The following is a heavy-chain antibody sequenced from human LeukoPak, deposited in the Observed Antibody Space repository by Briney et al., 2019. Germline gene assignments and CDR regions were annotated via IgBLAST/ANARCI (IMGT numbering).Heavy chain of an antibody. J-gene: IGHJ6*03. V-gene: IGHV1-2*02. CDR1: GYTFTGYY. D-gene: IGHD3-10*01. Sequence: ASVKVSCKASGYTFTGYYMHWVRQAPGQGLEWMGWINPNSGGTNYAQKFQGRVTMTRDTSISTAYMELSRLRSDDTAVYYCARDSGRVVREYYMDVWGKGTTVTISS. CDR2: INPNSGGT. CDR3: ARDSGRVVREYYMDV.